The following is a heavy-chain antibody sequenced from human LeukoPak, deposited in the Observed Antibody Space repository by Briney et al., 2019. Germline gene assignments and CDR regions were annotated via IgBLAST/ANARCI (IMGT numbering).Heavy chain of an antibody. D-gene: IGHD2-2*01. V-gene: IGHV1-69*13. J-gene: IGHJ4*02. Sequence: GASVKVSCKASGGTFSSYAISWVRQAPGQGLEWMGGIIPIFGTANYAQKFQGRVTITADESTSTAYMELSSLRSEDTAVYYCATDPLYCSSTSCPDYWGQGTLVTVSS. CDR2: IIPIFGTA. CDR1: GGTFSSYA. CDR3: ATDPLYCSSTSCPDY.